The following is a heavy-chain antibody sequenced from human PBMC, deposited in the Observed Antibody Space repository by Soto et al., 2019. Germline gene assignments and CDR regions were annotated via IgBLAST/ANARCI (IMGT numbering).Heavy chain of an antibody. CDR3: AKGNDFWSGDYYGMDV. Sequence: GSLRLSCAASGFTFSSYAMSWVRQAPGKGLEWVSAISGSGGSTYYADSVKGRFTISRDNSKNTLYLQMNSLRAEDTAVYYCAKGNDFWSGDYYGMDVWGQGTTVTVSS. CDR2: ISGSGGST. CDR1: GFTFSSYA. D-gene: IGHD3-3*01. J-gene: IGHJ6*02. V-gene: IGHV3-23*01.